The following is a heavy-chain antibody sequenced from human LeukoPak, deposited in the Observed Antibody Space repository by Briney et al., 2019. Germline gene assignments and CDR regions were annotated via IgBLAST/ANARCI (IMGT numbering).Heavy chain of an antibody. J-gene: IGHJ4*02. CDR1: GGSISSYY. V-gene: IGHV4-59*01. Sequence: SETLSLTCTVSGGSISSYYWSWIRQPPGKGLEWIGYIYYSGSTNYNPSLKSRVTISVDTSKNQFSLKLSSVTAADTAVYYCARSVTAMVMAFDYWGQGTLVTSPQ. CDR3: ARSVTAMVMAFDY. D-gene: IGHD5-18*01. CDR2: IYYSGST.